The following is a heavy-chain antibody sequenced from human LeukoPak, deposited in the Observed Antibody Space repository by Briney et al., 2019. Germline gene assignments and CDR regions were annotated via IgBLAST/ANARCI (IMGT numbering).Heavy chain of an antibody. V-gene: IGHV5-51*01. D-gene: IGHD6-13*01. CDR2: IYPGDSDT. J-gene: IGHJ4*02. CDR1: GYSFTTYW. Sequence: KHGESLKISCKGPGYSFTTYWIAWVRQMPGKGLEWMGIIYPGDSDTRYSPSFQGQVTISADKSISTAYLQWSSLKASDTAMYYCAGTQYSSSWSRFDFWGQGTLVTASS. CDR3: AGTQYSSSWSRFDF.